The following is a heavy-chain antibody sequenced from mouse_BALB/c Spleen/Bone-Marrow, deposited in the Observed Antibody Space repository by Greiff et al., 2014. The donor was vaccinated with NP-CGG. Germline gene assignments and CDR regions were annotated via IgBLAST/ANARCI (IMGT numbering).Heavy chain of an antibody. J-gene: IGHJ2*01. V-gene: IGHV1S81*02. CDR2: INPNSGRK. Sequence: VKLMESGTELVKPGASVKLSCKASGYTFTSYWMHWVKQRPGQGLEWIGEINPNSGRKNYNEKFKSKATLTVGRSSSTAYMQLSSLTSEDSALYYCARKKYGNYDYFDYWGQGTTLTVSS. D-gene: IGHD2-10*02. CDR3: ARKKYGNYDYFDY. CDR1: GYTFTSYW.